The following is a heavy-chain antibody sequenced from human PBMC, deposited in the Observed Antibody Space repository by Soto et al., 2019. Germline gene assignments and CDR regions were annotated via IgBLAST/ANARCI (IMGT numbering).Heavy chain of an antibody. V-gene: IGHV4-34*01. Sequence: SETLSLTCAVYGGSFSGYYWSWIRQPPGKGLEWIGEINHSGSTNYNPSLKSRVTISVDTSKNQFSLKLSSATAADTAVYYCARGRGHFDYWGQGTLVTVSS. J-gene: IGHJ4*02. CDR2: INHSGST. D-gene: IGHD3-10*01. CDR3: ARGRGHFDY. CDR1: GGSFSGYY.